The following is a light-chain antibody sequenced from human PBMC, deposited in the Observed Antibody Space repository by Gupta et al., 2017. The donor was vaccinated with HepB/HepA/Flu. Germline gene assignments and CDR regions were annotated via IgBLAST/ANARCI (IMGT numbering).Light chain of an antibody. CDR1: QSVSSS. CDR2: DAS. V-gene: IGKV3-15*01. J-gene: IGKJ3*01. CDR3: QQYYQWPSLT. Sequence: IVMKQSPVTLSVSPGERATLSCTASQSVSSSVAWYQQKPGQSPRLLIYDASTRVASIPDRFSGSGSGTEFTLTINSLQSADFAVYFCQQYYQWPSLTFGPGTTVNLK.